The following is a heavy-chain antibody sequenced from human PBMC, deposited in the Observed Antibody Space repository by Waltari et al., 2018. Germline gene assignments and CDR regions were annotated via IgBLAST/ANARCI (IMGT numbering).Heavy chain of an antibody. Sequence: QVQLQESGPGLVKPSETLSLTCAVSGYSISSGYYWGWIRQPPGKGLEWIGSTYHSGSTYYNPSRKSRVTISVDTAKNQFSLKLSSVTAADTAVYYCARHGTGQLGAFDIWGQGTMVTVSS. J-gene: IGHJ3*02. CDR2: TYHSGST. D-gene: IGHD6-6*01. V-gene: IGHV4-38-2*01. CDR1: GYSISSGYY. CDR3: ARHGTGQLGAFDI.